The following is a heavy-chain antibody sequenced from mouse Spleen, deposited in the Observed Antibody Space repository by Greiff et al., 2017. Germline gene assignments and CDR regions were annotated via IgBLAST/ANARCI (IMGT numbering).Heavy chain of an antibody. Sequence: VKLVESGAELARPGASVKLSCKASGYTFTSYGISWVKQRTGQGLEWIGEIYPRSGNTYYNEKFKGKATLTADKSSSTAYMELRSLTSEDSAVYFCARDGYRYTYYAMDYWGQGTSVTVSS. CDR2: IYPRSGNT. J-gene: IGHJ4*01. V-gene: IGHV1-81*01. D-gene: IGHD2-14*01. CDR3: ARDGYRYTYYAMDY. CDR1: GYTFTSYG.